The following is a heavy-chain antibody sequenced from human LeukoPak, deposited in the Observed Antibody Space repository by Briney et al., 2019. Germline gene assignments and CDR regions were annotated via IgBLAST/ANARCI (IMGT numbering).Heavy chain of an antibody. J-gene: IGHJ6*02. CDR2: VIPILGIS. CDR3: AKTNYDIVTGYSKSGMAV. Sequence: GASVKVSCKASGVTFSSYAISWVRQAPGQGLEWMGRVIPILGISNYAQKFQGRVTITADKSTSTAYMELRSLRSEDTAGYYWAKTNYDIVTGYSKSGMAVRGQGNPVTVSS. D-gene: IGHD3-9*01. V-gene: IGHV1-69*04. CDR1: GVTFSSYA.